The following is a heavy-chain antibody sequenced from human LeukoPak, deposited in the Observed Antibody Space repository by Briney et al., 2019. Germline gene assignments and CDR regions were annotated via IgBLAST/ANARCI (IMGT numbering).Heavy chain of an antibody. J-gene: IGHJ3*02. CDR1: GYTFTSYD. Sequence: ASVKVSCKASGYTFTSYDSNCVRHATGQGLERMRWMNPNSGNTGYAQKNQGRVTITTITSITTAYMELSSLRSEDTAVYYCARVRYYDNEDAFDIWGQGTMVTVSS. D-gene: IGHD1-26*01. CDR2: MNPNSGNT. CDR3: ARVRYYDNEDAFDI. V-gene: IGHV1-8*03.